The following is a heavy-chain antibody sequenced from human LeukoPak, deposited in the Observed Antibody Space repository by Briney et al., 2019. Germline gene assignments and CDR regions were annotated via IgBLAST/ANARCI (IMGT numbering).Heavy chain of an antibody. CDR3: IRDQYCTGGTCYFDY. J-gene: IGHJ4*02. D-gene: IGHD2-8*02. Sequence: GGSLRLSCTASGFTFGDYGMNWVRQAPGKGLEWVGFIRSKAYGGTTVYAASVKGRFTISRDDSKSIAYLQMNSLKTEDTAVYFCIRDQYCTGGTCYFDYWGQGTLVTVSS. CDR2: IRSKAYGGTT. CDR1: GFTFGDYG. V-gene: IGHV3-49*04.